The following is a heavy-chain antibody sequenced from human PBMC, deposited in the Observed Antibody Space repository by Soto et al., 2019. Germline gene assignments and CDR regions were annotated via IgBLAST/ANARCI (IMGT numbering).Heavy chain of an antibody. J-gene: IGHJ2*01. Sequence: GESLRISCAASGFTFSSYSMKWVRQAPRKGLEWVSYISSSSSTIYYADSVKGRFTISRDNAKNSLYLQMNSLRAEDTAVDYCGREIRHREKSWDFDLWGRGTLVTVSS. CDR3: GREIRHREKSWDFDL. D-gene: IGHD1-26*01. CDR1: GFTFSSYS. CDR2: ISSSSSTI. V-gene: IGHV3-48*04.